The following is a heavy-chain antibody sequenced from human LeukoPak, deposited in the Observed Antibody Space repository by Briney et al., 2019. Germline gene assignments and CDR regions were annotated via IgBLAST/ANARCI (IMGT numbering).Heavy chain of an antibody. CDR2: ISGGSTTI. J-gene: IGHJ6*02. D-gene: IGHD5-24*01. CDR3: ARDYNMDV. Sequence: GGSLRLSCAASGFTFSTYSMNWVRQAPGKGLEWVSYISGGSTTIYYADSVKGRFTISRDNAKNSLYLQMNSLRAEDTAMYYCARDYNMDVWGQGTTVTVSS. V-gene: IGHV3-48*04. CDR1: GFTFSTYS.